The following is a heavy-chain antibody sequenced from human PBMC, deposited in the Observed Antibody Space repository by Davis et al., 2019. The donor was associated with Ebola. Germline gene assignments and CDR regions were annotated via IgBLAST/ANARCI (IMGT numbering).Heavy chain of an antibody. D-gene: IGHD4-17*01. CDR3: ASTTGFYYYYGMDV. Sequence: GESLKISCAASGFTVSSNYMSWVRQAPGKGLEWVSVIYSGGSTYYADSVKGRFTISRDNSKNTLYLQMNSLRAEDTAVYYCASTTGFYYYYGMDVWGQGTTVTVSS. J-gene: IGHJ6*02. V-gene: IGHV3-53*05. CDR2: IYSGGST. CDR1: GFTVSSNY.